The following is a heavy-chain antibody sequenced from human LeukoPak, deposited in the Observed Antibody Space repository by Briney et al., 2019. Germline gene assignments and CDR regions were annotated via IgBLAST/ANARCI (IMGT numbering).Heavy chain of an antibody. CDR2: IYYSGST. Sequence: SETLSLTCTVSGGSISSSSYYWGWIRQPPGKGLEWIGSIYYSGSTYYNPSLKSRVAISVDTSKNQFSLKLSSVTAADTAVYYCASLQGTYDFWSGYYTTYFDYWGQGTLVTVSS. D-gene: IGHD3-3*01. CDR3: ASLQGTYDFWSGYYTTYFDY. CDR1: GGSISSSSYY. J-gene: IGHJ4*02. V-gene: IGHV4-39*07.